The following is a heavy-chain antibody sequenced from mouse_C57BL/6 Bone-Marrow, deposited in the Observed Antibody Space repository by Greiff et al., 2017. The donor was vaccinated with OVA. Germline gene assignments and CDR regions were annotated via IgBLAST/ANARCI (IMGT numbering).Heavy chain of an antibody. V-gene: IGHV1-7*01. CDR3: ARGRGWLLFDY. CDR2: INPSSGYT. CDR1: GYTFTRYW. J-gene: IGHJ2*01. D-gene: IGHD2-3*01. Sequence: VQRVESGAELAKPGASVKLSCKASGYTFTRYWMHWVKQRPGQGLEWIGYINPSSGYTKYNQKFKDKATLTADKSSSTAYMQLSRLTYEDSAVYYCARGRGWLLFDYWGQGTTLTVSS.